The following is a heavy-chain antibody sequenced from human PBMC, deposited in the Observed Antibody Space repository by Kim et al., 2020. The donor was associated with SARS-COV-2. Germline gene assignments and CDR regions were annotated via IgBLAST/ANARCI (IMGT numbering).Heavy chain of an antibody. J-gene: IGHJ4*02. V-gene: IGHV3-21*01. CDR3: ARGLWFGEN. Sequence: SYIYYAGSVKGRFTISRDNAKNSLYLQMNSLRAEDTAVYYCARGLWFGENWGQGTLVTVSS. CDR2: SYI. D-gene: IGHD3-10*01.